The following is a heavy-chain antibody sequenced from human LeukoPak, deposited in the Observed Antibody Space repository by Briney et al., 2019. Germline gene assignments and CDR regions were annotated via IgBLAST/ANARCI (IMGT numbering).Heavy chain of an antibody. Sequence: SETLSLTCTVSGGSISSGSYYWSWIRQPAGKGLEWIGRIYTSGSTNYNPSLKSRVTISVDTSKNQFSLKLSSVTAADTAVYYCASFRTGTTFYWGQGTLVTVPS. D-gene: IGHD1-1*01. CDR1: GGSISSGSYY. J-gene: IGHJ4*02. V-gene: IGHV4-61*02. CDR2: IYTSGST. CDR3: ASFRTGTTFY.